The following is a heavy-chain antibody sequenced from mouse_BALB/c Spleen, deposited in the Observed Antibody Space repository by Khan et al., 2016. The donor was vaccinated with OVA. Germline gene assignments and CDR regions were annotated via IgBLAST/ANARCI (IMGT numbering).Heavy chain of an antibody. CDR2: ISDGGSYT. J-gene: IGHJ3*01. V-gene: IGHV5-4*02. D-gene: IGHD2-1*01. CDR3: ARGFYGNPFAY. Sequence: EVELVESGGGLVKPGGSLKLSCVASGFTFSDYYMYWVRQTPEKRLEWVATISDGGSYTYYLDSVKGRFTISRDDAKNNLYLQMNSLKSEDTAMYYCARGFYGNPFAYWGQGTLVTVSA. CDR1: GFTFSDYY.